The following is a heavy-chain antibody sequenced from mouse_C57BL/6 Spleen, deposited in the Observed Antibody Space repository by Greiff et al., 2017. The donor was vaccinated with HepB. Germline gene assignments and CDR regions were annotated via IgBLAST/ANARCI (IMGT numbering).Heavy chain of an antibody. CDR2: IHPNSGST. CDR3: ARPGQLRLPYYFDY. D-gene: IGHD3-2*02. Sequence: QVQLQQPGAELVKPGASVKLSCKASGYTFTSYWMHWVKQRPGQGLEWIGMIHPNSGSTNYNEKFKSKATLTVDKSSSTAYMQRSSLTSEDSAFYYCARPGQLRLPYYFDYWGQGTTLTVSS. CDR1: GYTFTSYW. V-gene: IGHV1-64*01. J-gene: IGHJ2*01.